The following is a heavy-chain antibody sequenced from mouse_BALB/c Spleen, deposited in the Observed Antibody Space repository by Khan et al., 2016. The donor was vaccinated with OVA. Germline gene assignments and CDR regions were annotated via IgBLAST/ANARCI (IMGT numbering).Heavy chain of an antibody. J-gene: IGHJ3*01. V-gene: IGHV1-77*01. CDR3: ARRNYFGNNFAY. D-gene: IGHD1-2*01. CDR2: ISPGSGDT. CDR1: GYTFSDSY. Sequence: QVQLQQPGAELARPGASVKLSCKASGYTFSDSYINWVKQRTGQGLEWIGEISPGSGDTYYNEKFKGKATLTADKSSSPAYMQLSSLTSEAAAVYFCARRNYFGNNFAYWGQGTLVTVSA.